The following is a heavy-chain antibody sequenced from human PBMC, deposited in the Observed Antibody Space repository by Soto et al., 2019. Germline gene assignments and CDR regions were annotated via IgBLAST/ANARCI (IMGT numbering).Heavy chain of an antibody. CDR2: ISGSGGST. Sequence: GGSLRLSCASSGLTFSSYAMSWVRQAPGKGLEWVSAISGSGGSTYYADSVKGRFTISRDNSKNTLYLQMNSLRAEDTAVYYCATPPKKHLSAWGQGTLVTVSS. D-gene: IGHD2-15*01. J-gene: IGHJ5*02. CDR3: ATPPKKHLSA. V-gene: IGHV3-23*01. CDR1: GLTFSSYA.